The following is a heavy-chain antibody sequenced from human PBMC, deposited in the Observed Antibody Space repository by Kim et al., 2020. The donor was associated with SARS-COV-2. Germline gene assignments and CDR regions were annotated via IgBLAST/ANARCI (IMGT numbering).Heavy chain of an antibody. CDR2: IGRGPSRLAI. CDR3: FVRRLQGGSDYTY. D-gene: IGHD3-3*01. CDR1: GLPFSVSD. V-gene: IGHV3-73*01. Sequence: GGSLRLSCEASGLPFSVSDIHWVRQASGKGLEWVGRIGRGPSRLAIAYAASVTGRFTISRDDSRNTAYLQMSSLKVEDTAVYFCFVRRLQGGSDYTYWGQGTLVTVSS. J-gene: IGHJ1*01.